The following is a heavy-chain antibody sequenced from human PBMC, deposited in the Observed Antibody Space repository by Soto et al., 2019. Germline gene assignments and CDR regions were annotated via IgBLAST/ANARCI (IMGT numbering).Heavy chain of an antibody. Sequence: GGSLRLSCAASGFTFSNYDMHLVRQATGKGLEWVSAIGTAGDTYYPGSVKGRFTISRENAKNSLYLQMNSLRAGDTAVYYCARAIAAAGMHYYYGMDVWGQGTTVTVSS. CDR3: ARAIAAAGMHYYYGMDV. J-gene: IGHJ6*02. CDR2: IGTAGDT. CDR1: GFTFSNYD. V-gene: IGHV3-13*01. D-gene: IGHD6-13*01.